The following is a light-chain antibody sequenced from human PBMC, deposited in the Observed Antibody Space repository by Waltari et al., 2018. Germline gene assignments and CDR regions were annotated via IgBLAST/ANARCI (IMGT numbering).Light chain of an antibody. Sequence: QSVLSQPPSASGTPGETITISCSGSNSNIAAQDVYWFQQFPGTAPRLLIFENSERPSGVPGRFSGSKSGTSASLAISGLRSEDEADYYCAAWDASLTVIFGGGTKVTVL. J-gene: IGLJ2*01. CDR2: ENS. V-gene: IGLV1-47*01. CDR3: AAWDASLTVI. CDR1: NSNIAAQD.